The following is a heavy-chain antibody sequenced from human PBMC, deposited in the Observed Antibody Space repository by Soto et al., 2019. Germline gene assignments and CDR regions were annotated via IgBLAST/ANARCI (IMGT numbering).Heavy chain of an antibody. CDR1: GGSISSGGYY. CDR3: ARGGVIMGWFDP. J-gene: IGHJ5*02. Sequence: QVQLQESGPGLVKPSQTLSLTCTVSGGSISSGGYYWSWIRQHPGKGVEWIGYIYYSGRTYYTPSLKSRVTISVYTSTNQFSLKLSSVTAADTAVYYCARGGVIMGWFDPWGQGTLVTVSS. CDR2: IYYSGRT. D-gene: IGHD3-3*01. V-gene: IGHV4-31*03.